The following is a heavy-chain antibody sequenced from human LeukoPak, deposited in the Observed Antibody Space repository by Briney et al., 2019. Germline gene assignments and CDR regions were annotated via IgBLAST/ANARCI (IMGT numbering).Heavy chain of an antibody. J-gene: IGHJ3*02. Sequence: PSETLSLTCAVYGGSFSGYYWSWIRQPPGKGLEWIGEINHSGSTNYNPSLKSRVTISVDTSKNQFSLKLSSVTAADTAAYYCARGYYGSGSYPWAFGIWGQGTMVTVSS. CDR3: ARGYYGSGSYPWAFGI. CDR1: GGSFSGYY. V-gene: IGHV4-34*01. D-gene: IGHD3-10*01. CDR2: INHSGST.